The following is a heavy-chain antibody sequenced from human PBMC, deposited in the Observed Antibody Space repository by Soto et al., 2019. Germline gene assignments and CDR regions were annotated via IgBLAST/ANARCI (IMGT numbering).Heavy chain of an antibody. V-gene: IGHV1-69*02. J-gene: IGHJ4*02. CDR1: GGTFSSYT. CDR3: ARARRSGYDYLDY. Sequence: SVKVSCKASGGTFSSYTISWVRQAPGQGLEWMGRIIPIPGIANYAQKFQGRVTITADKSTSTAYMELSSLRSEDTAVYYCARARRSGYDYLDYWGQGTLVTVSS. CDR2: IIPIPGIA. D-gene: IGHD5-12*01.